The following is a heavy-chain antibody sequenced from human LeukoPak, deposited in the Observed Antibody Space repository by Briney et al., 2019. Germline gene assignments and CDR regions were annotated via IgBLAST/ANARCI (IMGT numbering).Heavy chain of an antibody. CDR2: ISSSGDST. V-gene: IGHV3-23*01. CDR3: AQPGFTMIVL. CDR1: GFTFSSTA. J-gene: IGHJ1*01. D-gene: IGHD3-22*01. Sequence: GGSLRLSCAASGFTFSSTAMSWVRRAPGKGLEGVSGISSSGDSTHYADSVKGRFTICSHNSTNTPYLQLSSLRDDDTAVYYCAQPGFTMIVLWGQGTLVTVSS.